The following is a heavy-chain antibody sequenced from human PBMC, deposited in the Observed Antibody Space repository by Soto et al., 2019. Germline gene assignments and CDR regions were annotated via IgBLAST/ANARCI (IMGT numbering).Heavy chain of an antibody. CDR3: AAMPNYDFWSGYYFGY. J-gene: IGHJ4*02. Sequence: SVKVSCKAPGFTFTSSAVQWVRQARGQRLEWIGWIVVGSGNTNYAQKFQERVTITRDMSTSTAYMELSSLRSEDTAVYYCAAMPNYDFWSGYYFGYWGQGTLVTVSS. D-gene: IGHD3-3*01. CDR2: IVVGSGNT. V-gene: IGHV1-58*01. CDR1: GFTFTSSA.